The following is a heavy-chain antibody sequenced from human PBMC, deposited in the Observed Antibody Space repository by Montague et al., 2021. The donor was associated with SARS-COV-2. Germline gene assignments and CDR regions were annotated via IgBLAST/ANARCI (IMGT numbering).Heavy chain of an antibody. D-gene: IGHD3-22*01. CDR2: IYYSGST. CDR3: ARDTRITMLVVVNRCGMDV. Sequence: SETLSLTCTVSGGAISSSSYYWGWIRQPPGKGLEWIGSIYYSGSTYYNPSLKSRVTISVDTSKNQFSLKLSSVTAVGTAVYYCARDTRITMLVVVNRCGMDVWGQGTTVTVSS. V-gene: IGHV4-39*07. J-gene: IGHJ6*02. CDR1: GGAISSSSYY.